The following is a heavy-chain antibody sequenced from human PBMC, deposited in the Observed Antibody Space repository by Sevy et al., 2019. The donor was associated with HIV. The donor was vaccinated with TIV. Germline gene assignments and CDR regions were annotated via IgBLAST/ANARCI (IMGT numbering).Heavy chain of an antibody. V-gene: IGHV3-23*01. CDR2: ISDGGGTT. J-gene: IGHJ3*02. D-gene: IGHD3-10*01. CDR3: AKRVAGALAALDI. CDR1: GFTFRNYV. Sequence: GGSLRLSCAASGFTFRNYVTNWVRQPPGKGLEWVSVISDGGGTTYYADSVKGRFTISRDDSKSTLYLQMNSLRVEDTAVYFCAKRVAGALAALDIWGQRTMVTVSS.